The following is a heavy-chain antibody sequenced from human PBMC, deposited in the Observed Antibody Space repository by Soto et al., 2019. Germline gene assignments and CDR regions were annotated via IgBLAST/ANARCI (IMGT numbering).Heavy chain of an antibody. Sequence: QLQLQESGPGLVKPSETLSLTCTVSGDSITRTTYYWGWIRQPPGNGLEWIATIYYTGRTHYNPSLKGRVTISVDMSKNQFSLKLSSVTAADTAVYYCATHNWYLDPWGQGTLVTVSS. CDR2: IYYTGRT. CDR1: GDSITRTTYY. V-gene: IGHV4-39*01. J-gene: IGHJ2*01. CDR3: ATHNWYLDP.